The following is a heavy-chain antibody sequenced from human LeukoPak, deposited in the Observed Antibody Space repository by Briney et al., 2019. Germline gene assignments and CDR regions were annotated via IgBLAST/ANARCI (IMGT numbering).Heavy chain of an antibody. V-gene: IGHV3-11*04. CDR2: ISNSGNTF. CDR1: GFTFNDYY. Sequence: SGGSLRLSCAASGFTFNDYYMSWIRQPAGNGLDGVSYISNSGNTFYYADSVKGRFTITRDNAKNSLYLQMNSLRAEDTAVYYCARDPRGGAFDIWGQGTMVTVSS. J-gene: IGHJ3*02. CDR3: ARDPRGGAFDI. D-gene: IGHD3-10*01.